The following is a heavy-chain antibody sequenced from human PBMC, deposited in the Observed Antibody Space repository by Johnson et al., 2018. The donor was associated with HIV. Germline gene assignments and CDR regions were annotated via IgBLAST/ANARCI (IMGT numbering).Heavy chain of an antibody. Sequence: VQLMESGGGVVRPGGSLRLSCAASGFTFDDYGMSWVRQAPGKGLEWVSGINWNGGRTGYTDSVKGRFTISSDNAKTSLYLQMNSLRAEDTALYYCARDRGAIAAAVNDAFDTWGQGTMVTVSS. V-gene: IGHV3-20*04. CDR3: ARDRGAIAAAVNDAFDT. CDR2: INWNGGRT. CDR1: GFTFDDYG. D-gene: IGHD6-13*01. J-gene: IGHJ3*02.